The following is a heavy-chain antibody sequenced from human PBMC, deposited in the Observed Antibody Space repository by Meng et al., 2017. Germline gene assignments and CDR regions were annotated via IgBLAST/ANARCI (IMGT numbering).Heavy chain of an antibody. Sequence: SESLSLTCAVYGGSFSGYYWSWIRQPPGKGLEWIGKINHSGSTNYNAYLKSRVTITVDTTKNQFLLKLSSVTAADTAVYDCAGRRGSYKRAAHFDYWGQGTLVTVSS. CDR3: AGRRGSYKRAAHFDY. V-gene: IGHV4-34*01. D-gene: IGHD1-26*01. CDR1: GGSFSGYY. J-gene: IGHJ4*02. CDR2: INHSGST.